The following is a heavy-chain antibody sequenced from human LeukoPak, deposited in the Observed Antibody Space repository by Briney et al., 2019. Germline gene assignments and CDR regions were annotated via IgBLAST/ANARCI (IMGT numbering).Heavy chain of an antibody. CDR2: ISYDGSNK. J-gene: IGHJ6*02. CDR1: GFTFSSYG. CDR3: AKDRPAGLGTGTTYYYYGMDV. Sequence: GGSLRLSCAASGFTFSSYGMHWVRQAPGKGLEWVAVISYDGSNKYYADSVKGRFTISRDNYKNTLYLQMNSLRAEDPGLYYCAKDRPAGLGTGTTYYYYGMDVWGQGTTVTVSS. V-gene: IGHV3-30*18. D-gene: IGHD1-7*01.